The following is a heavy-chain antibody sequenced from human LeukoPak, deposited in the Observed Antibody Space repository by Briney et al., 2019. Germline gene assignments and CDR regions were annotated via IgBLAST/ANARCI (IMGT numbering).Heavy chain of an antibody. Sequence: PGGSLRLSCAVSGFTFSSYAMSWVRQAPGKGLEWVSGISGSGGSTYYADSVKGRFTISRDNSKNTLFLQMSSLRAEDTAVYYCAKHFPFFDYWSQGTLVTVSS. V-gene: IGHV3-23*01. CDR3: AKHFPFFDY. CDR1: GFTFSSYA. D-gene: IGHD3-3*02. J-gene: IGHJ4*02. CDR2: ISGSGGST.